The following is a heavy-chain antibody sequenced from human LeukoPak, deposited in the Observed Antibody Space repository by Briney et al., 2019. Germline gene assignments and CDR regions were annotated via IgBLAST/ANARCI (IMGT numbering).Heavy chain of an antibody. CDR3: ARAKQQPNKTFDY. D-gene: IGHD6-13*01. J-gene: IGHJ4*02. Sequence: SETLSLTCTVSGGSISSSSYYWGWIRQPPGKGLEWIGSIYYSGSTYYNPSLKSRVTISVDTSKNQFSLKVNSVTAADTAVYYCARAKQQPNKTFDYWGQGTLVTVSS. CDR1: GGSISSSSYY. V-gene: IGHV4-39*07. CDR2: IYYSGST.